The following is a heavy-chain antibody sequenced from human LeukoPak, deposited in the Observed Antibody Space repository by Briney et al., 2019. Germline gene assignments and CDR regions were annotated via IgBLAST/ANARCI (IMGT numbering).Heavy chain of an antibody. V-gene: IGHV3-48*03. CDR2: ISSSGSII. J-gene: IGHJ4*02. CDR3: ARVRGYGSESFDY. Sequence: PGGSLRLSCAASGFTFSSYEMNWVRQAPGKGLEWVSYISSSGSIIHYADAVKGRFTTSRDNAKNSLHLQMNGLRAEDTAIYYCARVRGYGSESFDYWGQGTLVTVSS. CDR1: GFTFSSYE. D-gene: IGHD3-10*01.